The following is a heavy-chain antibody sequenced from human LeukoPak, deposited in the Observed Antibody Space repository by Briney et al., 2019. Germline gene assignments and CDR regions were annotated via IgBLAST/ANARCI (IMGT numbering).Heavy chain of an antibody. CDR2: INSDGSST. J-gene: IGHJ6*03. CDR1: GFTFSSYW. Sequence: GGSLRLSCAASGFTFSSYWMHWVRQAPGKGLVWVSRINSDGSSTSYADSVKGRFTISRDNAKNTLCLQMNSLRAEDTAVYYCAKTTVTPPYYMDVWGKGTTVTVSS. D-gene: IGHD4-11*01. CDR3: AKTTVTPPYYMDV. V-gene: IGHV3-74*01.